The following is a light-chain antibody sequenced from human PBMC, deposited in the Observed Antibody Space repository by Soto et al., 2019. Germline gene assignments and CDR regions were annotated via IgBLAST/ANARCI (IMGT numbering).Light chain of an antibody. CDR2: GAS. V-gene: IGKV3-15*01. J-gene: IGKJ5*01. Sequence: EIVMTQSPATLSVSPGERATLSCRASQSVSSNLAWYQQKPGQAPRLLSYGASTRATGIPARFSGSGSGTEFTLTISSLQSEDFAGYYCQQYNNWPPFTFGQGTRLEIK. CDR1: QSVSSN. CDR3: QQYNNWPPFT.